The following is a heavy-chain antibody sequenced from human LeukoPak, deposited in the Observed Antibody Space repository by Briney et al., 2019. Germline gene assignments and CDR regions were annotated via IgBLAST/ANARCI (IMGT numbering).Heavy chain of an antibody. CDR1: GFSFSDYH. CDR3: ARLGSSWPNWFDP. Sequence: GGSLRLSCAASGFSFSDYHMIWIRQPPGKGLEWVSYITFSGRTIHYADSVKGRFTISRDNARSSLYLQMNSLRAEDTAVYYCARLGSSWPNWFDPWGQGTLATVSS. D-gene: IGHD6-13*01. CDR2: ITFSGRTI. J-gene: IGHJ5*02. V-gene: IGHV3-11*01.